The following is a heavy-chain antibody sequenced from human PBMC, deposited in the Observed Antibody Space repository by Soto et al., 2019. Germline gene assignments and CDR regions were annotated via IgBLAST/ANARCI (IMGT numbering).Heavy chain of an antibody. CDR2: IYYSGST. CDR1: GVSVSSGGYY. D-gene: IGHD6-13*01. CDR3: ARYRISGSWSKFDY. J-gene: IGHJ4*02. V-gene: IGHV4-31*03. Sequence: QVQLQESGPGLVKPSQTLSLTCTVSGVSVSSGGYYWSWFRQHPGKGLQWIGNIYYSGSTNYNPSLKSRIIISLDTSKNQFSLNLSSVTAADTAVYFCARYRISGSWSKFDYWGQGTLVTVSS.